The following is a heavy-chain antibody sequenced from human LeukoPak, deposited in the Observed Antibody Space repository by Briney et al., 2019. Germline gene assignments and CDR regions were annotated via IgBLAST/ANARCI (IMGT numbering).Heavy chain of an antibody. V-gene: IGHV4-4*07. Sequence: SETLSLTCTVSGGSISSYYWSWIRQPAGKGLEWIGRIYTSGSTNYNPSLKSRVTMSVDTSKNQFSLKLSSVTAADTAVYYCARSPKKWNYLPWYLDLWGRGTMVTVSS. CDR2: IYTSGST. CDR3: ARSPKKWNYLPWYLDL. CDR1: GGSISSYY. D-gene: IGHD1-7*01. J-gene: IGHJ2*01.